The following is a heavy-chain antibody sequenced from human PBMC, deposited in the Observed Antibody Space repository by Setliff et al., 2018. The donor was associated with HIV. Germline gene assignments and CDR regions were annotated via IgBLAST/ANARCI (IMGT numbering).Heavy chain of an antibody. CDR1: GFTFSDCS. Sequence: PGGSLRLSCAASGFTFSDCSMNWVRQAPGKGLEWISYITSTGSTIYYADSVKGRFTISRDNAKNSLYLQMNSLRAEDTAVYYCARSLAGHDAFDIWGQGTMVTVSS. J-gene: IGHJ3*02. CDR2: ITSTGSTI. D-gene: IGHD6-19*01. V-gene: IGHV3-48*04. CDR3: ARSLAGHDAFDI.